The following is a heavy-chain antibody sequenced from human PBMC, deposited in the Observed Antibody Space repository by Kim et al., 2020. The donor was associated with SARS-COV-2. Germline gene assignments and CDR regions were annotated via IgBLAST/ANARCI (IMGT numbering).Heavy chain of an antibody. Sequence: SETMSLTCTVSGGSISSYYWSWIRQPPGKGLEWIGNIYYSGSTNYNPSLKSRVTISVDTSKNQFSLKLSSVTAADTAVYYCAREVITGTLKQYYYYYMDVWGKGTTVTVSS. D-gene: IGHD1-7*01. J-gene: IGHJ6*03. CDR1: GGSISSYY. CDR3: AREVITGTLKQYYYYYMDV. CDR2: IYYSGST. V-gene: IGHV4-59*01.